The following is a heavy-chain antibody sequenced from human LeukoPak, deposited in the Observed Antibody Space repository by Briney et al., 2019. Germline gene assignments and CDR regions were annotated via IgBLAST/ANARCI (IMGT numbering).Heavy chain of an antibody. J-gene: IGHJ3*02. Sequence: GGSLRLSCAASGFTFSTYGMHWVRQAPGKGLEWVAFIRYDGSNEYYADSVKGRFTISRDNSRNTLYLQMNSLRAEDTAVYYCARDHYDSSERAFDIWGQGTMVTVSS. CDR3: ARDHYDSSERAFDI. CDR2: IRYDGSNE. D-gene: IGHD3-22*01. V-gene: IGHV3-30*02. CDR1: GFTFSTYG.